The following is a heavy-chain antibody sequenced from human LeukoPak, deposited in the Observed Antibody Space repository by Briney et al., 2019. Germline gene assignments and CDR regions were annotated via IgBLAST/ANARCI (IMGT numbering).Heavy chain of an antibody. D-gene: IGHD5-12*01. V-gene: IGHV4-34*01. CDR1: GFTVSSNY. Sequence: GSLRLSCAASGFTVSSNYMSWIRQPPGKGLEWIGEINHSGSTNYNPSLKSRVTISVDTSKNQFSLKLSSVTAADTAVYYCASPAGYSGYRKPFDYWGQGTLVTVSS. CDR3: ASPAGYSGYRKPFDY. J-gene: IGHJ4*02. CDR2: INHSGST.